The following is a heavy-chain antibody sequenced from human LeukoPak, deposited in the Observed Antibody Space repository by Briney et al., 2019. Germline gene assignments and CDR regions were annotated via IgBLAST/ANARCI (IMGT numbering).Heavy chain of an antibody. J-gene: IGHJ6*03. CDR3: ARTTEAHSWRTRYYDYYMDV. D-gene: IGHD6-13*01. CDR1: GGSISSYY. V-gene: IGHV4-59*01. CDR2: IYYSGST. Sequence: PSETLSLTCTVSGGSISSYYWSWIRQPPGKGPEWIGYIYYSGSTNYNPSLKSRVTISVDTSKNQFSLKLSSVTAADTAVYYCARTTEAHSWRTRYYDYYMDVWGKGTLVTVSS.